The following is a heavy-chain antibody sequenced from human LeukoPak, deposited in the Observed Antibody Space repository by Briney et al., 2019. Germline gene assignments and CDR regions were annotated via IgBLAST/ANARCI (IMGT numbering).Heavy chain of an antibody. CDR2: IYYTGST. V-gene: IGHV4-59*01. CDR3: ASRKLGNDY. Sequence: PSETLSLTCTVSGGSISSYYWSWIRQSPGKGLEWIGYIYYTGSTSYNPSLRSRVTMSADMSKNQFSLKLSSVTAADTAVYYCASRKLGNDYWGQGTLVTVSS. J-gene: IGHJ4*02. D-gene: IGHD7-27*01. CDR1: GGSISSYY.